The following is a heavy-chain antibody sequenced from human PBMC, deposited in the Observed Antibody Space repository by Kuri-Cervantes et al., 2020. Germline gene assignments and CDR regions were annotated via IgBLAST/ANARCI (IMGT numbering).Heavy chain of an antibody. V-gene: IGHV1-24*01. CDR3: ATGLQMTYYYYGMDV. D-gene: IGHD5-24*01. CDR1: GYTLTELS. CDR2: FGPEDGET. Sequence: ASVKVSCKVSGYTLTELSMHWVRQAPGKGLEWMGGFGPEDGETIYAQKFQGRVTMTEDTSTDTAYMELSSLRSEDTAVYYCATGLQMTYYYYGMDVWGQGTTVTVSS. J-gene: IGHJ6*02.